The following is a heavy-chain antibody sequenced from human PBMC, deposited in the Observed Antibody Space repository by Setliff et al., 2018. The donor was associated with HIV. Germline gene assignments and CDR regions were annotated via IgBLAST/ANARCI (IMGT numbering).Heavy chain of an antibody. Sequence: GGSLRLSCAASGFSFTSHAMNWVRQAPGKGLEWVSSISGSGEATYYADSVRGRFTVSRDNSKNTVYLQMHNLRVEDTAVYYCAREFLSGGSCYNYWGQGTLVTVSS. D-gene: IGHD2-21*01. CDR3: AREFLSGGSCYNY. J-gene: IGHJ4*02. CDR1: GFSFTSHA. CDR2: ISGSGEAT. V-gene: IGHV3-23*01.